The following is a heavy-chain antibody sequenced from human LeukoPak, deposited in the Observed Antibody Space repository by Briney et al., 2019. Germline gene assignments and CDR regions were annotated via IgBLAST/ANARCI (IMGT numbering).Heavy chain of an antibody. CDR1: VYTFTIYG. CDR2: ISAYNGNT. Sequence: ASVNVSYKASVYTFTIYGIIWVRHPPAQGLEEMRWISAYNGNTNYAQKLQGRVTMTTDTSTSTAYMELRSLRSDDTAVYYCARSLYGVRVNSMDVWGQGTTVTVSS. V-gene: IGHV1-18*01. CDR3: ARSLYGVRVNSMDV. J-gene: IGHJ6*02. D-gene: IGHD3-10*01.